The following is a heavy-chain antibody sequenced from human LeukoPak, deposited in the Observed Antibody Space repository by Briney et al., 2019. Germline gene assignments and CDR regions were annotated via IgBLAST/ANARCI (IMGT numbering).Heavy chain of an antibody. Sequence: SESLSLTCTVSGYSISSGYYWGWIRQPPGKGLEWIGSIYHSGSTYYNPSLKSRVTISVDTSKNQFSLKLSSVTAADTAVYYCAKYLGGVTDYWGQGTLVTVSS. CDR2: IYHSGST. CDR1: GYSISSGYY. J-gene: IGHJ4*02. D-gene: IGHD3-16*01. CDR3: AKYLGGVTDY. V-gene: IGHV4-38-2*02.